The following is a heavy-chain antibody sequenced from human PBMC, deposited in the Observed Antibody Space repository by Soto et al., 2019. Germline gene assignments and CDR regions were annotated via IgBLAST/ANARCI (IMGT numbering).Heavy chain of an antibody. CDR2: INYSGST. CDR3: ARGGRYFDYLSGHFWFDP. Sequence: PSATLSLTCTVSGGSISNNYWSWIRQFPGRGLEWIGYINYSGSTNYNPSLKSRITISVDTSKNQFSLRLSSVTAADTAVYYCARGGRYFDYLSGHFWFDPWGQGTLVTVSS. D-gene: IGHD3-9*01. CDR1: GGSISNNY. J-gene: IGHJ5*02. V-gene: IGHV4-59*01.